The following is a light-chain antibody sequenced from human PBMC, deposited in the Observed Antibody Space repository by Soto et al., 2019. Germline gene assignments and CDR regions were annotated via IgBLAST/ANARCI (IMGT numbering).Light chain of an antibody. J-gene: IGLJ3*02. CDR1: DNDVGRYDY. Sequence: QSVLTQPPSASGSPGMSVTLSCSGTDNDVGRYDYVSWYQQHPGKAPKLLIYEVSKRPSGVPDRFSASKSGNTASLTINGLQAEDEAHYYCQSYDNSLSGSWVFGGGTKLTVL. CDR3: QSYDNSLSGSWV. V-gene: IGLV2-8*01. CDR2: EVS.